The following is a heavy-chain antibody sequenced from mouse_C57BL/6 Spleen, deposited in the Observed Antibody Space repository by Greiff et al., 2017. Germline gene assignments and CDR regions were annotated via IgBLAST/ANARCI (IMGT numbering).Heavy chain of an antibody. CDR2: IHPNSGST. Sequence: QVQLQQPGAELVKPGASVKLSCKASGYTFTSYWMHWVKQRPGQGLEWIGMIHPNSGSTNYNEKFKSKATLTVDKSSSTAYMQLSSLTSEDSAVXYSARSDGYCEEDCFDYWGQGTTLTVSA. CDR3: ARSDGYCEEDCFDY. CDR1: GYTFTSYW. V-gene: IGHV1-64*01. J-gene: IGHJ2*01. D-gene: IGHD2-3*01.